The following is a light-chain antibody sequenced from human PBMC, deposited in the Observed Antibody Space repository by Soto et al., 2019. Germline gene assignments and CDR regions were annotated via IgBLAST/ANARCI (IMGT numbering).Light chain of an antibody. Sequence: EIQMTQSPSTLSASVGDRVAITCRASHSISSLLAWYQQKPGKAPKLLIFKASSLESGVPSRFSGSGSGTEFTLTISSLQPDDFATYYCQQYNDSSRTFGQRTKVDIK. CDR3: QQYNDSSRT. CDR1: HSISSL. CDR2: KAS. J-gene: IGKJ1*01. V-gene: IGKV1-5*03.